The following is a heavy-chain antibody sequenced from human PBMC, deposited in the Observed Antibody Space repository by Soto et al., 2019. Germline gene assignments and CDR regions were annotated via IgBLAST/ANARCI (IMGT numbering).Heavy chain of an antibody. V-gene: IGHV1-3*01. J-gene: IGHJ4*02. CDR2: INAGNGNT. CDR3: ALLPGSWDYFDY. CDR1: GYTFTSYA. Sequence: QVQLVQSGAEVKKPGASVKVSCKSSGYTFTSYAMHWVRQAPGQRLEWMGWINAGNGNTKYSQKFQGRVTITRDTSERTAYLELSSLRSEDTAVYYCALLPGSWDYFDYWGQGTLVTVSS. D-gene: IGHD1-26*01.